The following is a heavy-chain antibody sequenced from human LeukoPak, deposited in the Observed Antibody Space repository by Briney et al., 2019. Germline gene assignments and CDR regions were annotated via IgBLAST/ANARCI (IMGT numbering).Heavy chain of an antibody. V-gene: IGHV3-11*05. CDR3: ARGGRIAAAAY. CDR1: GFTFSDYY. D-gene: IGHD6-13*01. Sequence: GGSLRLSCAASGFTFSDYYMSWFRQAPGKGLEWVAYISTSSSSTDSADSVRGRFTISRDNAKNTLFLQMDSLRAEDTAVYYCARGGRIAAAAYWGQGTLVTVSS. CDR2: ISTSSSST. J-gene: IGHJ4*02.